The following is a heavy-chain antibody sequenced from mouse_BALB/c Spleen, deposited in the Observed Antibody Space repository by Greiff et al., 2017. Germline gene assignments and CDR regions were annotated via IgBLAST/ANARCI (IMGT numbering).Heavy chain of an antibody. CDR2: SRNKANDYTT. CDR3: ARDAPSYYDPWYFDV. J-gene: IGHJ1*01. D-gene: IGHD2-4*01. CDR1: GFTFSDFY. Sequence: EVQGVESGGGLVQPGGSLRLSCATSGFTFSDFYMEWVRQPPGKRLEWIAASRNKANDYTTEYSASVKGRFIVSRDTSQSILYLHMNALRAEDTAIYYWARDAPSYYDPWYFDVWGAGTTVTVSS. V-gene: IGHV7-1*02.